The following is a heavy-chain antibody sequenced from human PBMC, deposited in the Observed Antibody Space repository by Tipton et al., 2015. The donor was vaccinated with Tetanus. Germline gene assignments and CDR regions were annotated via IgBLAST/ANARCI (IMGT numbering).Heavy chain of an antibody. CDR3: VRIQEGFAFDI. D-gene: IGHD3-10*01. CDR1: GFNFLDYG. Sequence: QLVQSGGGLVQPGKSLRLSCAASGFNFLDYGMHWVRQVPGKGLEWVAVVWHDGRSEYYADSVKGRFTISRDNSKDTVYLQMNSLRAEVSAVYYCVRIQEGFAFDIWGQGTMVSVSS. CDR2: VWHDGRSE. J-gene: IGHJ3*02. V-gene: IGHV3-33*01.